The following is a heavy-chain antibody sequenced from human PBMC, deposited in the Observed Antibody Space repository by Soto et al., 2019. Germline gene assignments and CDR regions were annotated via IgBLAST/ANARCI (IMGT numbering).Heavy chain of an antibody. CDR3: AKRDVDTAMVTVYYYGMDV. Sequence: QVQLVESGGGVVQPGRSLRLSCAASGFTFSSYGMHWVRQAPGKGLEWVAVISYDGSNKYYADSVKGRFTISRDNSKNTLYLQMNSLRAEDTAVYYCAKRDVDTAMVTVYYYGMDVWGQGTTVTVSS. CDR1: GFTFSSYG. J-gene: IGHJ6*02. V-gene: IGHV3-30*18. CDR2: ISYDGSNK. D-gene: IGHD5-18*01.